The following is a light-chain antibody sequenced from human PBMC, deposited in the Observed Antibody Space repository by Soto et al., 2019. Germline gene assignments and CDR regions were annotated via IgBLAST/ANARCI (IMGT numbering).Light chain of an antibody. V-gene: IGLV3-21*04. CDR2: YDS. CDR3: QVWDSSSDRVV. CDR1: TSGSKS. J-gene: IGLJ2*01. Sequence: SYELTQPPSVSVAPGETARITCGGHTSGSKSVHWYQQRPGEAPVLVIFYDSDRPSGIPERFSGSNSGNTATLTISRVEAGDEADYHCQVWDSSSDRVVFGGGTKLTVL.